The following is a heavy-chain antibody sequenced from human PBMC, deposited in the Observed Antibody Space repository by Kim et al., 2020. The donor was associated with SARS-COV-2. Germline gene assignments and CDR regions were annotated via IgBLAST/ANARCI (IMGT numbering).Heavy chain of an antibody. CDR2: ISYDGSNK. CDR3: AKILSRAVTTDFDY. D-gene: IGHD4-17*01. J-gene: IGHJ4*02. Sequence: WGSLRLFCAASGFTFSSYGMHWVRQAPGKGLEWVAVISYDGSNKYYADSVKGRFTISRDNSKNTLHLQMNSLRAEDTAVYYCAKILSRAVTTDFDYWGQG. V-gene: IGHV3-30*18. CDR1: GFTFSSYG.